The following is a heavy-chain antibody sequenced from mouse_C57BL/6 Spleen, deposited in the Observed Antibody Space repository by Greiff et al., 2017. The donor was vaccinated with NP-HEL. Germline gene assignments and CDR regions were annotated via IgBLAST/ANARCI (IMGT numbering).Heavy chain of an antibody. Sequence: DVQLQESGGGLVKPGGSLKLSCAASGFTFSDYGMHWVRQAPEKGLEWVAYISSGSSTIYYADTVKGRFTISRDNAKNTLFLQMTSLRSEDTAMYYCARHGSRNWYFDVWGTGTTVTVSS. CDR2: ISSGSSTI. V-gene: IGHV5-17*01. J-gene: IGHJ1*03. D-gene: IGHD1-1*01. CDR1: GFTFSDYG. CDR3: ARHGSRNWYFDV.